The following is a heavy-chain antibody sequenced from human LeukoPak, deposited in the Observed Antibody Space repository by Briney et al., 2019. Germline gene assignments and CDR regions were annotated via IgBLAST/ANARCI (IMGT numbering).Heavy chain of an antibody. J-gene: IGHJ6*02. V-gene: IGHV1-2*02. CDR2: INPKSGAT. CDR1: GYTFSDYY. Sequence: ASVKVSCKASGYTFSDYYMHWVRQAPGQGLEWMGWINPKSGATNYAQKFQGRVTMTRDTSITTAYMELSSLRSDDMAVYHCTRGDFYYYNPMDVWGQGTTVTVSS. CDR3: TRGDFYYYNPMDV.